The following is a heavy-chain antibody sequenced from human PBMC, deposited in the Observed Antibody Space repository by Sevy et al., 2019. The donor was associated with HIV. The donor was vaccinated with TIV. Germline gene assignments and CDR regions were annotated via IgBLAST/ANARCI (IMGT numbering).Heavy chain of an antibody. CDR2: ISSSGSTI. CDR1: GFTFSSYE. Sequence: GGSLRLSCAASGFTFSSYEMNWVRQAPGKGLECVSYISSSGSTIYYADSVKGRFTISRDNAKNSLYLQMNSLRAEDTAVYYCARAQYCSSTSCYGFDYWGQGTLVTVSS. J-gene: IGHJ4*02. V-gene: IGHV3-48*03. D-gene: IGHD2-2*01. CDR3: ARAQYCSSTSCYGFDY.